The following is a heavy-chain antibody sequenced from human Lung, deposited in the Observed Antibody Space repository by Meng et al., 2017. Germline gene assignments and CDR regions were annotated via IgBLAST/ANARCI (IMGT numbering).Heavy chain of an antibody. CDR3: AILSHCTGGTCYPYDY. V-gene: IGHV1-18*01. D-gene: IGHD2-15*01. CDR2: ISPYNGYT. CDR1: GYTFTTYG. J-gene: IGHJ4*02. Sequence: QVTLMQFVAELNNLRASWQFSCNASGYTFTTYGISWVRQAPGQGLEWMGWISPYNGYTSSIQKFQGRVTMTTDTSTSTAYMELMSLGSDDTAVYYCAILSHCTGGTCYPYDYWGQGTLVTVSS.